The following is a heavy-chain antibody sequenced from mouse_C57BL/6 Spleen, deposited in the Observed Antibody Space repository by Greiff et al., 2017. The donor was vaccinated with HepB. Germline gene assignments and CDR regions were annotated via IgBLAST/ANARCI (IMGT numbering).Heavy chain of an antibody. J-gene: IGHJ3*01. CDR1: GYTFTSYW. CDR2: IHPNSGST. CDR3: ARLYYSNYEAY. Sequence: QVQLQQSGAELVKPGASVKLSCKASGYTFTSYWMHWVKQRPGQGLEWIGMIHPNSGSTNYNEKFKSKATLTVDKSSSTAYMQLSSLTSEDSAVYYCARLYYSNYEAYWGQGTLVTVSA. D-gene: IGHD2-5*01. V-gene: IGHV1-64*01.